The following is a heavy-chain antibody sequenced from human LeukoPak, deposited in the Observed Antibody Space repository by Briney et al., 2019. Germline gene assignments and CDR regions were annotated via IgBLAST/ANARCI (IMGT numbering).Heavy chain of an antibody. CDR1: GYTFTSYD. CDR3: ARRGDYDTYYYYMDV. V-gene: IGHV1-8*01. D-gene: IGHD3-9*01. CDR2: MNPNSGNT. J-gene: IGHJ6*03. Sequence: ASVKVSCKASGYTFTSYDINWVRQATGQGLEWMERMNPNSGNTGYAQKFQGRVTMTRNTSISTAYMELSSLRSEDTAVYYCARRGDYDTYYYYMDVWGNGTTVTVSS.